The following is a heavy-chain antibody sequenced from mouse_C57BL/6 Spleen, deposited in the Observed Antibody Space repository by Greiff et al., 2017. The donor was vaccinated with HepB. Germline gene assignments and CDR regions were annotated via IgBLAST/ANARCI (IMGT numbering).Heavy chain of an antibody. Sequence: EVQVVESGGGLVKPGGSLKLSCAASGFTFSSYAMSWVRQTPEKRLEWVATISDGGSYTYYPDNVKGRFTISRDNAKNNLYLQMSHLKSEDTAMYYCAREGTVVAPYWYFDVWGTGTTVTVSS. CDR1: GFTFSSYA. J-gene: IGHJ1*03. CDR3: AREGTVVAPYWYFDV. D-gene: IGHD1-1*01. V-gene: IGHV5-4*01. CDR2: ISDGGSYT.